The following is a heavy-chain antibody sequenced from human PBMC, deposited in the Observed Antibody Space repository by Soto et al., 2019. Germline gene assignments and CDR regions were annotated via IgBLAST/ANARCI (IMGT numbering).Heavy chain of an antibody. D-gene: IGHD6-13*01. CDR3: ATDSLYSSSWNNYGMDV. CDR2: IVVGSGNT. CDR1: GFTFTSSA. V-gene: IGHV1-58*02. J-gene: IGHJ6*02. Sequence: GASVKVSCKASGFTFTSSAMQWVRQARGQRLEWIGWIVVGSGNTNYAQKFQERVTITRDMSTSTAYMELSSLRSEDTAVYYCATDSLYSSSWNNYGMDVWGQGTTVTV.